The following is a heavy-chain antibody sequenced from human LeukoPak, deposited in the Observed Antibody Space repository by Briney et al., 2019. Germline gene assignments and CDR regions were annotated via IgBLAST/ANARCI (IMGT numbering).Heavy chain of an antibody. Sequence: PGGSLRLSCAASGFTFRSYAMSWVRQAPGKGLEWISGISGSGSTTYYADSVKGRFTISRDNSKNTLYLQMNSLRAEDTAVYYCAKGLGDYDLWSGYNYFDYWGQVTLVTVSS. CDR2: ISGSGSTT. V-gene: IGHV3-23*01. J-gene: IGHJ4*02. CDR1: GFTFRSYA. CDR3: AKGLGDYDLWSGYNYFDY. D-gene: IGHD3-3*01.